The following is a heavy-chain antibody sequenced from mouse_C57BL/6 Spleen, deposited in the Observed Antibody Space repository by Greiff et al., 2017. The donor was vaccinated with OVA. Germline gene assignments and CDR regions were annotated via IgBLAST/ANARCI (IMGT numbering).Heavy chain of an antibody. J-gene: IGHJ2*01. D-gene: IGHD2-1*01. Sequence: QVQLQQSGAELVRPGASVKLSCKASGYTFTDYYINWVKQRPGQGLEWIARIYPGSGNTYYNEKFKGKATLTAEKSSSTAYMQLSSLTSEDSAVYFCARSVYYGNSGYFDYWGQGTTLTVSA. CDR3: ARSVYYGNSGYFDY. V-gene: IGHV1-76*01. CDR1: GYTFTDYY. CDR2: IYPGSGNT.